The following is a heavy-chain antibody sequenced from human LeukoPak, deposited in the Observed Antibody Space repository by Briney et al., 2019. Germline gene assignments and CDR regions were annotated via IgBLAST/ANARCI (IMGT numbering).Heavy chain of an antibody. Sequence: SETLSLTCTVSGGSISSYYWSWIRQPPGKGLEWIGYIYYSGSTNYSPSLKSRVTISVDTSKNQFSLKLSSVTAADTAVYYCARRSMNSYGFSLDYWGQGTLVTVSS. V-gene: IGHV4-59*08. CDR2: IYYSGST. D-gene: IGHD5-18*01. CDR3: ARRSMNSYGFSLDY. J-gene: IGHJ4*02. CDR1: GGSISSYY.